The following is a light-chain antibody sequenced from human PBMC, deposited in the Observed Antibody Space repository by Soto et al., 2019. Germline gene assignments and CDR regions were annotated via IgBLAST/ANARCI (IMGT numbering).Light chain of an antibody. Sequence: EIVMTQSPATLSVSPGERATLSCRASQSVSSNLAWYQQQPGQAPRLLIHGASTRATGIPARFSGSGTGTEFTLTISSLQSEDSAVYYCQQYNDWPQLTFGGGTRVEIK. J-gene: IGKJ4*01. CDR1: QSVSSN. V-gene: IGKV3-15*01. CDR2: GAS. CDR3: QQYNDWPQLT.